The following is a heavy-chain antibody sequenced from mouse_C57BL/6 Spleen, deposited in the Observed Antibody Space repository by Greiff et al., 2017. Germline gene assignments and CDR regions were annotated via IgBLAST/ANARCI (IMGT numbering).Heavy chain of an antibody. D-gene: IGHD1-1*01. Sequence: VQLQQSGPELVKPGASVKISCKASGYAFSSSWMNWVKQRPGTGLEWIGRIYPGDGDTNYNGKFKGKATLTADKSSSTAYMQLSSLTSEDSAVYFCARSALLITTVVAPGAMDYWGQGTSVTVSS. CDR3: ARSALLITTVVAPGAMDY. CDR2: IYPGDGDT. CDR1: GYAFSSSW. J-gene: IGHJ4*01. V-gene: IGHV1-82*01.